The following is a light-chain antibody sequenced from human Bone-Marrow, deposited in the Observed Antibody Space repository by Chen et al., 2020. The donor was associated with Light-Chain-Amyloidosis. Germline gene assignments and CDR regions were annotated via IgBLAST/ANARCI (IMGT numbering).Light chain of an antibody. CDR2: DDS. CDR3: QVWDTSSDHPV. J-gene: IGLJ2*01. CDR1: NIGSRT. Sequence: SYVLTPPPSVSVAPGQTATITCGGPNIGSRTVHWYQQKPGQAPVVVVYDDSDRPSGIPERFSGSNSGNTATLTISRVDGGDEADYYCQVWDTSSDHPVFGGGTKVTVL. V-gene: IGLV3-21*02.